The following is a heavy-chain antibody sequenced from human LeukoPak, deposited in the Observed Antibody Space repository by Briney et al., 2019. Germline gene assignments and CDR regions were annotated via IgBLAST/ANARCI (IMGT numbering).Heavy chain of an antibody. V-gene: IGHV3-7*01. J-gene: IGHJ6*03. Sequence: SGGSLRLSCAASGFTFSSYWMSWVRQAPGKGLEWVANIKQDGSEKYYVDSVKGRFTISRDNAKNSLYLQMNSLRAEDTAVYYCARARCPGLGYSSSSKDYYYYYYMDVWGKGTTVTVSS. D-gene: IGHD6-6*01. CDR3: ARARCPGLGYSSSSKDYYYYYYMDV. CDR2: IKQDGSEK. CDR1: GFTFSSYW.